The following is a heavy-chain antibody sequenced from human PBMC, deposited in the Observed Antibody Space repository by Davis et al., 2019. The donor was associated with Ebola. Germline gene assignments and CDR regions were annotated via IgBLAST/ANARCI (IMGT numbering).Heavy chain of an antibody. Sequence: HTGGSLRLSCAAFGFNFRAYWMHWVRQVPGKGPVWVSHITSDGSDTTYADSVKGRFTISRDNAKNTLYLQMSSLRAEDTAVYYCVRDPLFQSKTFDTWGQGTLVTVSS. CDR2: ITSDGSDT. CDR1: GFNFRAYW. CDR3: VRDPLFQSKTFDT. V-gene: IGHV3-74*01. D-gene: IGHD3-3*01. J-gene: IGHJ4*02.